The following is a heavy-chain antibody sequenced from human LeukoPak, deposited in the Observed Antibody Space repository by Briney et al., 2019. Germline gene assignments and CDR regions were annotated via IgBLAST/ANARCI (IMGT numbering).Heavy chain of an antibody. CDR1: GFTFSDYY. Sequence: GSLRLSCAASGFTFSDYYMSWIRQAPGKGLEWIGEINHSGSTNYNPSLKSRVTISVDTSKNQFSLKLSSVTAADTAVYYCARDPEGATDYWGQGTLVTVSS. CDR2: INHSGST. D-gene: IGHD1-26*01. CDR3: ARDPEGATDY. V-gene: IGHV4-34*01. J-gene: IGHJ4*02.